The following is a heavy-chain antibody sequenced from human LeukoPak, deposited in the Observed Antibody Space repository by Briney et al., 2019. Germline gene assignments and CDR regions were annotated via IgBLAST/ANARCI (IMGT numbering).Heavy chain of an antibody. V-gene: IGHV1-69*05. CDR3: ARSGYCSSTSCYTDFDY. D-gene: IGHD2-2*02. J-gene: IGHJ4*02. CDR2: IIPIFGTA. Sequence: GASVKVSCKASGGTFSSYAISWVRQAPGQGLEWMGGIIPIFGTANYAQKFQGRVTITTDVSTSTAYMELSSLRSEDTAVYYCARSGYCSSTSCYTDFDYWGQGTLVTVSS. CDR1: GGTFSSYA.